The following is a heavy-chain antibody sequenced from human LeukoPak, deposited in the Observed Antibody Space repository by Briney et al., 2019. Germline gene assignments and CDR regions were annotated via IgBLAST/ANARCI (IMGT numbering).Heavy chain of an antibody. CDR2: IYHSGST. V-gene: IGHV4-30-2*01. J-gene: IGHJ4*02. CDR3: ARGQGWLLQSLDY. Sequence: SQTLSLTCAVSGGSISSGGYSWSWIRQPPGKGLEWIGYIYHSGSTYYNPSLKSRVTISVDRSKNQFSLKLSSVTAADTAVYYCARGQGWLLQSLDYWGQGTLVTVSS. CDR1: GGSISSGGYS. D-gene: IGHD3-22*01.